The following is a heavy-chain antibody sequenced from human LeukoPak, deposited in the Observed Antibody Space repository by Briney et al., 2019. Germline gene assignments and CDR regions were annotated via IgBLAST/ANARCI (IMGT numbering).Heavy chain of an antibody. CDR2: VYDSGST. Sequence: PSETQSLTCTVSGGSISSYYWSWIRQPPGKGLEWIGCVYDSGSTIHNPSLKSRVTISVDTSKSRFSLKLTSVTAADTAIYYCARHECRGAWYGALDIWGQGTMVSVSS. CDR1: GGSISSYY. J-gene: IGHJ3*02. CDR3: ARHECRGAWYGALDI. D-gene: IGHD6-19*01. V-gene: IGHV4-59*08.